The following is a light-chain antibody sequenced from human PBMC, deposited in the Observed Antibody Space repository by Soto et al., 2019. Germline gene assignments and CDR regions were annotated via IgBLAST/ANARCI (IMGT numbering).Light chain of an antibody. V-gene: IGKV3-20*01. CDR3: QQYGPSPPFT. CDR1: QSINNNY. J-gene: IGKJ4*01. CDR2: GAS. Sequence: EIVLTQSPGTLSLSPGDRATLSCRASQSINNNYLSWYQQKPGHSPTLLIYGASSRATGIPARFSGSGSGTAFTLTISRLEPEDFGLYYCQQYGPSPPFTFGGGTKVELK.